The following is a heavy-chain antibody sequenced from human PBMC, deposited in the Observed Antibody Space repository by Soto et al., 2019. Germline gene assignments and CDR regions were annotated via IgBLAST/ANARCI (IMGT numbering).Heavy chain of an antibody. Sequence: GASVKVSCKASGGTFSSYAISWVRQAPGQGLEWMGGIIPIFGTANYAQKFQGRVTITADESTSTAYMELSSLRSEDTAVYYCAFSPSGDYASWFDPWGQGTLVTVSS. V-gene: IGHV1-69*13. CDR2: IIPIFGTA. J-gene: IGHJ5*02. D-gene: IGHD4-17*01. CDR1: GGTFSSYA. CDR3: AFSPSGDYASWFDP.